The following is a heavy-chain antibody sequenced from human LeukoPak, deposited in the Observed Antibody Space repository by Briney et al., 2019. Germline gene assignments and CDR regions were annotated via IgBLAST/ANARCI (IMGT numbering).Heavy chain of an antibody. D-gene: IGHD3-9*01. Sequence: ASLKVSCKVSGYTLTELGMHWGRQAPGKGLEWMGGFDPEDGETIYAQKFQGRVTMTEDTSTDTAYMELSSLRSEDTAVYYCATGVRYFDPRAFDIWGQGTMVTVSS. J-gene: IGHJ3*02. V-gene: IGHV1-24*01. CDR1: GYTLTELG. CDR2: FDPEDGET. CDR3: ATGVRYFDPRAFDI.